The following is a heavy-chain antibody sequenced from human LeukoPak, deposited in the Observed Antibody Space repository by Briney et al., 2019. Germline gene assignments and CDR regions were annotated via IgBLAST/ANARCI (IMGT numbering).Heavy chain of an antibody. D-gene: IGHD2-2*01. J-gene: IGHJ4*02. Sequence: SETLSLTCAVYGGSFSGYYWSWIRQPPGKGLEWIGEINHSGSTNYNPSLKSRVTISVDTSKNQSSLKLSSVTAADTAVYYCARGLGYCSSTSCYAAPNWGQGTLVTVSS. V-gene: IGHV4-34*01. CDR3: ARGLGYCSSTSCYAAPN. CDR2: INHSGST. CDR1: GGSFSGYY.